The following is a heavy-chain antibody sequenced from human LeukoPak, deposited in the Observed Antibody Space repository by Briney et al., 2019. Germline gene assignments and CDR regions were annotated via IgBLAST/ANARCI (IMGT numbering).Heavy chain of an antibody. CDR2: IHHSGST. V-gene: IGHV4-4*02. CDR3: ATTDYYRSDY. D-gene: IGHD3-9*01. CDR1: GGSITSCDW. Sequence: SETLSLTCAVSGGSITSCDWWAWVRQPPGRGLEWIGEIHHSGSTNYNPSSPSLKSRVTISVDKSKNQFSLKLSSVTAADTAVYYCATTDYYRSDYWGQGTLATVSS. J-gene: IGHJ4*02.